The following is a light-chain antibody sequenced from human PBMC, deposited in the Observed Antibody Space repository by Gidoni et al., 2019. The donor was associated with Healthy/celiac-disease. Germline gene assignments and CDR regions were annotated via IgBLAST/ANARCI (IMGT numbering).Light chain of an antibody. CDR2: GAS. J-gene: IGKJ1*01. CDR1: HSVSSN. Sequence: EIVMTQSPATLSVSPGERATPSCRASHSVSSNLAWYQQKPGQAPRLLIYGASTRATGSPARCSGSGSGTEFTLTISSLQSEDFAVYYCQHYNNWPPWTFGQGTKVEIK. CDR3: QHYNNWPPWT. V-gene: IGKV3-15*01.